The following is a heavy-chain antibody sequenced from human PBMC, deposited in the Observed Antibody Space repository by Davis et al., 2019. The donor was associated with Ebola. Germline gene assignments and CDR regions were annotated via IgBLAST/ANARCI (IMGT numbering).Heavy chain of an antibody. J-gene: IGHJ5*02. CDR2: IKHSGRT. V-gene: IGHV4-34*01. CDR3: ARGPGAIWFGEQLGGWFDP. Sequence: MPSETLSLTCAVYGGSFSDNYWSWIRQPPRKGLEWIGEIKHSGRTNNNPSLKSRVTISVDTSKNQFSLKLSSVTAAATAVYYCARGPGAIWFGEQLGGWFDPWGQGTLVTVSS. D-gene: IGHD3-10*01. CDR1: GGSFSDNY.